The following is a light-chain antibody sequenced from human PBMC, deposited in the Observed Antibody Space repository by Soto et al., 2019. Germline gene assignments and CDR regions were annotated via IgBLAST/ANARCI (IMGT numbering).Light chain of an antibody. V-gene: IGKV3-15*01. CDR2: GAS. Sequence: EIVMTQSPATLSVSPGERATLSCRSSQSVSSNLAWYQQKPGQAPRLLIYGASTRATGIPARFSGSGSGTDFTLTISCLQSEDFATYYCQQYYSYPGGITFGQGTRLEI. J-gene: IGKJ5*01. CDR1: QSVSSN. CDR3: QQYYSYPGGIT.